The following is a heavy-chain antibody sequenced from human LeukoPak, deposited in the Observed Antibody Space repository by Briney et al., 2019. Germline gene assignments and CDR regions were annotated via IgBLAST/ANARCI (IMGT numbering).Heavy chain of an antibody. V-gene: IGHV4-30-2*01. Sequence: SETLSLTCTVSGGSLSSGGYYWSWIRQPPGKGLEWIGYIYHSGSTYYNPSLKSRVTISVDRSKNQFSLKLSSVTAADTAVYYCARVAVAYYYDSSGYQPEDYWGQGTLVTVSS. CDR2: IYHSGST. CDR1: GGSLSSGGYY. J-gene: IGHJ4*02. CDR3: ARVAVAYYYDSSGYQPEDY. D-gene: IGHD3-22*01.